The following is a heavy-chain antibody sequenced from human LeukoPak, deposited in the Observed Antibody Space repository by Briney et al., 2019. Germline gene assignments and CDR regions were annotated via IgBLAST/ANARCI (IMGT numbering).Heavy chain of an antibody. CDR1: GGTFSSYA. Sequence: ASGGTFSSYAISWVRQAPGKGLEWVSAISGSGGSTYYADSVKGRFTISRDNSKNTLYLQMNSLRAEDTAVYYCAKGPNYGDYSYYFDYWGQGTLVTVSS. CDR2: ISGSGGST. D-gene: IGHD4-17*01. V-gene: IGHV3-23*01. J-gene: IGHJ4*02. CDR3: AKGPNYGDYSYYFDY.